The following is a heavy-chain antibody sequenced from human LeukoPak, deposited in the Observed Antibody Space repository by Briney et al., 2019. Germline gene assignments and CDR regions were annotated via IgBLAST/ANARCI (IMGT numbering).Heavy chain of an antibody. V-gene: IGHV4-59*01. CDR1: GGSFSGYY. Sequence: SETLSLTCAVYGGSFSGYYWSWIRQPPGKGLEWIGYIYYSGSTNYNPSLKSRVTISVDTSKNQFSLKLSSVTAADTAVYYCARLDYYDSSGYSLDAFDIWGQGTMVTVSS. D-gene: IGHD3-22*01. J-gene: IGHJ3*02. CDR3: ARLDYYDSSGYSLDAFDI. CDR2: IYYSGST.